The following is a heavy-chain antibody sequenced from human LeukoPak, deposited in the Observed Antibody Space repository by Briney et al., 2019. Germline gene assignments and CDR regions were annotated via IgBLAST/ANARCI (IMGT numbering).Heavy chain of an antibody. Sequence: GGSLRLSWAASGFTFTNYWMNWVRQAAGKGLEWVANIKQDGSEKNYVDSLKGRFTISRDNAKNSLYLQMNSLRVEDTAVYYCAGGSGWLIDYWGQGTLVTVSS. V-gene: IGHV3-7*01. CDR3: AGGSGWLIDY. D-gene: IGHD5-12*01. J-gene: IGHJ4*02. CDR2: IKQDGSEK. CDR1: GFTFTNYW.